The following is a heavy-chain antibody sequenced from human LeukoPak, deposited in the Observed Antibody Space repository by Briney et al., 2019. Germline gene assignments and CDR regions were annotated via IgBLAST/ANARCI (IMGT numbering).Heavy chain of an antibody. V-gene: IGHV4-38-2*02. J-gene: IGHJ3*02. D-gene: IGHD2-15*01. Sequence: SETLSLTCTVSGYSISSGYYWGWIRQPPGKGLGWIGNIYHSGRTYYNPSLKSRVTISVDTSKNQFSLKLSSVTAADTAVFYCARILGAYCSGGSCPDAFDIWGQGTMVTVSS. CDR3: ARILGAYCSGGSCPDAFDI. CDR2: IYHSGRT. CDR1: GYSISSGYY.